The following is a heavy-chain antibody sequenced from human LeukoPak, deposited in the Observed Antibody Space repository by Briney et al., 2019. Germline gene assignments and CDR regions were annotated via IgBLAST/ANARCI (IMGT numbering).Heavy chain of an antibody. CDR2: INPNSGGT. V-gene: IGHV1-2*02. J-gene: IGHJ5*02. Sequence: ASVKVSCKASGYTFTGYYMHWVRQAPGQGLEWMGWINPNSGGTNYAQKLQGRVTMTRDTSISTAYMELSRLRSDDTAVYYCARATASGYSGSYYQVPWFDPWGQGTLVTVSS. CDR1: GYTFTGYY. D-gene: IGHD1-26*01. CDR3: ARATASGYSGSYYQVPWFDP.